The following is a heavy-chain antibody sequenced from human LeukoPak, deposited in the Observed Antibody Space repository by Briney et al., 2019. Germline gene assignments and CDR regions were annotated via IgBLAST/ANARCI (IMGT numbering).Heavy chain of an antibody. CDR1: GYTFTSYD. CDR2: MNPNSGNT. CDR3: ARGIRRIVVAIRGPDYYFDY. J-gene: IGHJ4*02. D-gene: IGHD3-22*01. Sequence: GASVKVCCKASGYTFTSYDINWVRQATGQGLEWMGWMNPNSGNTGYAQKFQGRVTITRNTSISTAYMELSSLRSEDTAVYYGARGIRRIVVAIRGPDYYFDYWGQGTLVTVSS. V-gene: IGHV1-8*03.